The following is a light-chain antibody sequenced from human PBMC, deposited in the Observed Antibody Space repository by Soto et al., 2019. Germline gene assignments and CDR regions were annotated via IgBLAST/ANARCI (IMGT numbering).Light chain of an antibody. Sequence: QSVLTQPPSASGTPGQRVFISCSGSSSNIGGTNYAYWYQQLPGAAPKLLMHSNNLRPSGVPERISGSKSGTSASLAISGLRSEDEAVYYCSSYTSSSTLDYVFGTGTKLTVL. CDR1: SSNIGGTNY. CDR3: SSYTSSSTLDYV. J-gene: IGLJ1*01. V-gene: IGLV1-47*02. CDR2: SNN.